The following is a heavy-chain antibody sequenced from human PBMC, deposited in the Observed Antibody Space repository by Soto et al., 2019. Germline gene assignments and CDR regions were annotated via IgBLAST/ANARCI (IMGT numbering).Heavy chain of an antibody. CDR2: INPNSGGT. CDR3: ARDTTGYDILTGYYYYYYGMDV. D-gene: IGHD3-9*01. CDR1: GYTFTGYY. J-gene: IGHJ6*02. Sequence: ASVKVSCKASGYTFTGYYMHWVRQAPGQGLEWMGWINPNSGGTNYAQKFQGRVTMTRDTSISTAYMELSRLRPDDTAVYYCARDTTGYDILTGYYYYYYGMDVWGQGTTVTVSS. V-gene: IGHV1-2*02.